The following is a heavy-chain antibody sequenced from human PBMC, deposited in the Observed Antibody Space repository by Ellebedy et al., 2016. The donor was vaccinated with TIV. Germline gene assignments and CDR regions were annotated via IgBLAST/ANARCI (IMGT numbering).Heavy chain of an antibody. D-gene: IGHD4-23*01. CDR1: GFSFSDYS. J-gene: IGHJ5*02. CDR3: ARLRTSSTVERWFDP. CDR2: ISSSSNNI. Sequence: PGGSLRLSCAASGFSFSDYSMNWVRQAPGKGLEWVSFISSSSNNIYYAESVKGRFTISRDNAKNSLYLQMNSLRAEDTALYYCARLRTSSTVERWFDPWGQGTLVTVSS. V-gene: IGHV3-21*01.